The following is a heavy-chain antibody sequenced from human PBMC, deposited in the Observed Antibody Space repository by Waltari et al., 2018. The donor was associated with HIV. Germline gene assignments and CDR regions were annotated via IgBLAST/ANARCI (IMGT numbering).Heavy chain of an antibody. D-gene: IGHD3-10*01. V-gene: IGHV4-34*01. CDR2: INHSRST. CDR3: AREGLLWVGGPSYYGMDV. CDR1: GGSFSGYY. Sequence: QVQLQQWGAGLLKPSETLSLTCAVYGGSFSGYYWSWIRQPPGWGLEWIGEINHSRSTNYEPTRKSRVTISVDTSKNQFSLKLSSVTAADTAVYYCAREGLLWVGGPSYYGMDVWGQGTTVTVSS. J-gene: IGHJ6*02.